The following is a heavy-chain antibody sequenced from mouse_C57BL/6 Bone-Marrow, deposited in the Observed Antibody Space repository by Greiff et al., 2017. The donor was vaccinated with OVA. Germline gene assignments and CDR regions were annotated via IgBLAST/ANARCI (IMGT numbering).Heavy chain of an antibody. J-gene: IGHJ1*03. Sequence: EVMLVESGGGLVKPGGSLKLSCAASGFTFSSYAMSWVRQTPEKRLEWVATISDGGRYTYYPDNVKGRFTIAIDNAKNNLYLQMSQLKSEDTAMYYCARGLATVVTWDFAVWGTGTAVTVSS. CDR3: ARGLATVVTWDFAV. D-gene: IGHD2-5*01. V-gene: IGHV5-4*03. CDR1: GFTFSSYA. CDR2: ISDGGRYT.